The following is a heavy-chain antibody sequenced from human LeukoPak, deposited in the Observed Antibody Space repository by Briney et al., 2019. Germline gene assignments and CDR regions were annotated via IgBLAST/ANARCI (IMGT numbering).Heavy chain of an antibody. V-gene: IGHV3-21*01. Sequence: GGSLRLSCAASGFTFSSYSMNWVRQAPGKGLEWVSSVSSSSSYIYYADSVKGRFTIPRDNAKNSLYLQMNSLRAEDTAVYYCARDRTATYYYDSSGYQFDYWGQGTLVTVSS. J-gene: IGHJ4*02. CDR2: VSSSSSYI. CDR1: GFTFSSYS. D-gene: IGHD3-22*01. CDR3: ARDRTATYYYDSSGYQFDY.